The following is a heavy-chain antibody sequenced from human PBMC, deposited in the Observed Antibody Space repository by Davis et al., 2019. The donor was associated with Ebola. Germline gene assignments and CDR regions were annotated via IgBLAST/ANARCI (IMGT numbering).Heavy chain of an antibody. V-gene: IGHV3-21*01. CDR2: ISSSSSYI. D-gene: IGHD4-17*01. CDR3: ASQTTVTTFDY. J-gene: IGHJ4*02. Sequence: PGGSLRLSCAASRFTFSSYAMHWVRQAPGKGLEWVSSISSSSSYIYYADSVKGRFTISRDNAKNSLYLQMNSLRAEDTAVYYCASQTTVTTFDYWGQGTLVTVSS. CDR1: RFTFSSYA.